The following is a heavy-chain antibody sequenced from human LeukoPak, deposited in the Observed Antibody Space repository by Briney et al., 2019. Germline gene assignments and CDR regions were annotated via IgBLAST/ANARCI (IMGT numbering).Heavy chain of an antibody. CDR1: GFTFGVYG. Sequence: PGGSLRLSCVASGFTFGVYGMHWVRQAPGKGLEWVAVIGHDGNNADYGDSVRGRFTVSRDNSENTLYLQMHSLSAEDTAVYYCARGLGGGRYCDYWGQGTLVSVSS. D-gene: IGHD5/OR15-5a*01. CDR3: ARGLGGGRYCDY. J-gene: IGHJ4*02. V-gene: IGHV3-33*01. CDR2: IGHDGNNA.